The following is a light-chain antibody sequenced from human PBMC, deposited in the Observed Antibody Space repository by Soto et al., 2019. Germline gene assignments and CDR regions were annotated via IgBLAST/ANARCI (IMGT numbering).Light chain of an antibody. V-gene: IGKV3-15*01. Sequence: EIVMTQSPATLSVSPGERATLSCRARQSVNSNLAWYQQKPGQAPRLLIYGASTRANGIPARFSGSKSGTEFTLTISSLQSEDFAVYYCQQYDDWPLTFGGGTKVEIK. CDR2: GAS. J-gene: IGKJ4*01. CDR1: QSVNSN. CDR3: QQYDDWPLT.